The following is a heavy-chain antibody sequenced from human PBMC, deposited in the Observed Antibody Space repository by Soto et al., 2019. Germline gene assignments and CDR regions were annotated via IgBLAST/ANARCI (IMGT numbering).Heavy chain of an antibody. V-gene: IGHV1-69-2*01. CDR3: GTVGRLGSTGASTYGMDV. CDR2: VDSADGET. D-gene: IGHD1-26*01. J-gene: IGHJ6*02. Sequence: EVQLVQSGAEVKKPGATVKLSCKVSGYTFTDYYVHWVQQAPGKRLEWMGLVDSADGETIYAEKFQGRVTMTADTSTDTAYMELTSLRSEDAAVYYCGTVGRLGSTGASTYGMDVWGQGTTVTVSS. CDR1: GYTFTDYY.